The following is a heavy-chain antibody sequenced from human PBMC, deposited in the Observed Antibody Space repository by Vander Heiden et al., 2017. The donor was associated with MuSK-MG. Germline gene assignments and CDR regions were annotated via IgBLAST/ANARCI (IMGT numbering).Heavy chain of an antibody. D-gene: IGHD3-10*01. CDR2: IYYSGRT. J-gene: IGHJ4*02. V-gene: IGHV4-39*01. CDR3: ARLSMVRGVDYFDY. Sequence: QLQLQASGPGLVKPSETLSLTCTVSGGSISRNSCYWGWIRRPPVKGLEGIGSIYYSGRTYYNPSLKSRVTISVDTSENQFSLKLSSVTAADTAVYYCARLSMVRGVDYFDYWGQGTLVTVSS. CDR1: GGSISRNSCY.